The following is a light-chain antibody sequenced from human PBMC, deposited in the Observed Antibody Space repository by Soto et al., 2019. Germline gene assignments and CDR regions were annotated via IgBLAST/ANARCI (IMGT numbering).Light chain of an antibody. V-gene: IGKV3-20*01. J-gene: IGKJ1*01. CDR2: RAV. Sequence: EIVLTHSPVTLSLSPGERATLSCRASQSVRNDHVACHQQKAGPPHRLLISRAVSRAIGIPDRFSGSGAGTGFTLTISSLQYEDFAVYYCQQYNLRWTFGRGTKVDI. CDR1: QSVRNDH. CDR3: QQYNLRWT.